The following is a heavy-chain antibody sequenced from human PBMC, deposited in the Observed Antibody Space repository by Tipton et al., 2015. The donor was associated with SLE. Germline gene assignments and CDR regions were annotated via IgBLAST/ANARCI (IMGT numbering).Heavy chain of an antibody. CDR3: ARLGIAAGEGGY. CDR1: GGSFSGYF. J-gene: IGHJ4*02. D-gene: IGHD6-13*01. V-gene: IGHV4-34*01. CDR2: INHSGST. Sequence: TLSLTCAVYGGSFSGYFWTWVRQPPGQGLEWIGEINHSGSTSYNPALRSRVNLSVDTSKKQVSLKLSSVTAADTAVYYCARLGIAAGEGGYWGQGTLVTVSS.